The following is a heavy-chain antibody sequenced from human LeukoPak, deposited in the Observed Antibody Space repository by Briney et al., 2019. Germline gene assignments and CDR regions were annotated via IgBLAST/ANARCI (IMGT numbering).Heavy chain of an antibody. CDR1: GFSFSTYA. D-gene: IGHD6-13*01. J-gene: IGHJ4*02. CDR3: ARGSSSWSPPFDY. V-gene: IGHV3-23*01. Sequence: GGSLRLSCAASGFSFSTYAMSWVRQAPGKGLEWVSAISGSGGSTYYADSVKGRFTISRDNSKNTLYLQMNSLRAEDTAVYYCARGSSSWSPPFDYWGQGTLVTVSS. CDR2: ISGSGGST.